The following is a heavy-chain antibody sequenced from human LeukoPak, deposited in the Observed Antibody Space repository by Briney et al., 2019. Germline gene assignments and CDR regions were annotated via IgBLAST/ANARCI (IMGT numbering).Heavy chain of an antibody. D-gene: IGHD3-3*01. CDR3: ARTITIFGVVIVPTDYYYYGMDV. Sequence: GGSLRLSCAGSGFHFGSYAMHWVRQTPGKGLEWVAVIWYDGSNKYYADSVKGRFTISRDNSKNTLYLQMNSLRAEDTAVYYCARTITIFGVVIVPTDYYYYGMDVWGQGTTVTVSS. V-gene: IGHV3-33*08. CDR2: IWYDGSNK. CDR1: GFHFGSYA. J-gene: IGHJ6*02.